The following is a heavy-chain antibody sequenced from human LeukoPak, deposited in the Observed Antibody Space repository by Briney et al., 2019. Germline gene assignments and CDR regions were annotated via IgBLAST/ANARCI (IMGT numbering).Heavy chain of an antibody. D-gene: IGHD3-22*01. CDR2: FYTSGST. V-gene: IGHV4-4*07. CDR3: ARDRGYYDSSGYYAFDI. J-gene: IGHJ3*02. CDR1: GGSISSYY. Sequence: KPSETLSLTCTVSGGSISSYYWSWIRQPPRVGLEWIGRFYTSGSTDYNPSLNSRVTMSVDTSKNQFSLKLSSVTAADTAVYYCARDRGYYDSSGYYAFDIWGQGTMVTVSS.